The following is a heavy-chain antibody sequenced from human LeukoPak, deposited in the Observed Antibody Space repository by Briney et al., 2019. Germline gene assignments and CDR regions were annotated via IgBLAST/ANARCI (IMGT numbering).Heavy chain of an antibody. V-gene: IGHV3-30*04. Sequence: GGSLRLSCAASGFTFSSYAMHWDRQAPGKGLEWVAVISYDGSNKYYADSVKGRFTISRDNSKNTLYLQMNSLRAEDTAVYYCARGRRYCSGGSCYGVGYFDLWGRGTLVTVSS. CDR2: ISYDGSNK. J-gene: IGHJ2*01. D-gene: IGHD2-15*01. CDR3: ARGRRYCSGGSCYGVGYFDL. CDR1: GFTFSSYA.